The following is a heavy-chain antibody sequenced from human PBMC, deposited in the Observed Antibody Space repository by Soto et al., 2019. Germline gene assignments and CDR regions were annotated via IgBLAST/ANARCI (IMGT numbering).Heavy chain of an antibody. D-gene: IGHD6-19*01. V-gene: IGHV1-18*01. CDR3: ARDRIAVAGTNRNYYYYGMDV. CDR2: ISAYNGNT. J-gene: IGHJ6*02. CDR1: GYTFTSYG. Sequence: GASVKVSCKASGYTFTSYGISWVRQAPGQGLEWMGWISAYNGNTNYAQKLQGRVTMTTDTSTSTAYMELRSLRSDDTAVYYCARDRIAVAGTNRNYYYYGMDVWGQGTKVTVSS.